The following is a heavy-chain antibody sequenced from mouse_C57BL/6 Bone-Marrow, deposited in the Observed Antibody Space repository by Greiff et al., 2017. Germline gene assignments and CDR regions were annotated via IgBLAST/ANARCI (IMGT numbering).Heavy chain of an antibody. J-gene: IGHJ3*01. Sequence: EVKVVESGGGLVQPGGSMKLSCAASGFTFSDAWMDWVRQSPEKGLEWVAEIRNKANNHATYYAESVKGRFTISRDDSKSSVYLQMNSLRAEDTGIYYCTRDAITTVVDRFAYWGQGTLVTVSA. CDR2: IRNKANNHAT. V-gene: IGHV6-6*01. D-gene: IGHD1-1*01. CDR1: GFTFSDAW. CDR3: TRDAITTVVDRFAY.